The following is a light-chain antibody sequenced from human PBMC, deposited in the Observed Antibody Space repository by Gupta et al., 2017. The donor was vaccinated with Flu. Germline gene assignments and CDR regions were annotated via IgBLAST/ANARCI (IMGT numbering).Light chain of an antibody. CDR2: WAS. Sequence: DIVMTQSPDSLAVSLGERATINCKSSQSVLYSSNNRNYLAWYQQKPGQSPKLLIYWASTRESGVPDRFSGSGSGTDFTLTISSRQAEDVAVYYWQQYYTARTFGPGTKVDVK. CDR1: QSVLYSSNNRNY. CDR3: QQYYTART. V-gene: IGKV4-1*01. J-gene: IGKJ3*01.